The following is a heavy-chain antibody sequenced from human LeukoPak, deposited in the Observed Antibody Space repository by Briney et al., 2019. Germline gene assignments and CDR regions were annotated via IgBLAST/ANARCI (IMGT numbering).Heavy chain of an antibody. CDR2: INHSGST. Sequence: PSETLSLTCAVYGGSFSGYYWSWIRQPPGKGLEWIGEINHSGSTNYNPSLKSRVTISVDTSKNQFSLKLSSVTAADTAVYYCARVVVVPAAKGAPDYWGQGTLVTVSS. D-gene: IGHD2-2*01. J-gene: IGHJ4*02. V-gene: IGHV4-34*01. CDR1: GGSFSGYY. CDR3: ARVVVVPAAKGAPDY.